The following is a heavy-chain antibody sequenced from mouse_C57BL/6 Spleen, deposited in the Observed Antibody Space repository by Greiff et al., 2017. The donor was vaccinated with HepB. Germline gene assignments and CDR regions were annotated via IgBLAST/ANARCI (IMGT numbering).Heavy chain of an antibody. Sequence: QVQLQQPGAELVKPGASVKMSCKASGYTFTSYWITWVKQRPGQGLEWIGDIYPGSGSTNYNEKFKSKATLTVETSSSTAYMQLSSLTSEDSAVYYCARDYGSSMGAMDYWGQGTSVTVSS. J-gene: IGHJ4*01. V-gene: IGHV1-55*01. CDR2: IYPGSGST. D-gene: IGHD1-1*01. CDR3: ARDYGSSMGAMDY. CDR1: GYTFTSYW.